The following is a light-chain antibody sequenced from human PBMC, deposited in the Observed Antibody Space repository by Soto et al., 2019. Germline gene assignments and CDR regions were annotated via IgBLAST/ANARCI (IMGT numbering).Light chain of an antibody. CDR3: TSYAGSYADVV. Sequence: QSVLTQPPSASGSAGQSVTISCTGSSSDFGGTNYVSWYQQHPGKAPKLVIFEVTKRPSGVPDRFSGSKSGNTASLTVSGLQAEDEAYYYCTSYAGSYADVVFGGGTKLTV. CDR1: SSDFGGTNY. CDR2: EVT. V-gene: IGLV2-8*01. J-gene: IGLJ2*01.